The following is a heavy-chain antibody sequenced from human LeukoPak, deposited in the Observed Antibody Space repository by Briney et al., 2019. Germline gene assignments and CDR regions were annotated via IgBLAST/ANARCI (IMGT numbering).Heavy chain of an antibody. D-gene: IGHD6-13*01. CDR2: INHSGST. V-gene: IGHV4-34*01. J-gene: IGHJ5*02. CDR3: ARATIAAAGP. CDR1: GGSFSGYY. Sequence: PSETLSLTCAVYGGSFSGYYWSWIRQPPGKGLEWIGEINHSGSTNYNPSLKSRVTTSVDTSKNQFSLKLSSVTAADTAVYYCARATIAAAGPWGQGTLVTVSS.